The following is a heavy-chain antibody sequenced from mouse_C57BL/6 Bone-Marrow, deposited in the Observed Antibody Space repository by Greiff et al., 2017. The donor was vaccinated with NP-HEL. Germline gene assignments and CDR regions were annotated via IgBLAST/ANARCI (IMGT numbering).Heavy chain of an antibody. V-gene: IGHV1-63*01. CDR1: GYTFTNYW. J-gene: IGHJ2*01. CDR2: IYPGGGYT. CDR3: ARRDYDSSYSY. Sequence: QVQLKESGAELVRPGTSVKMSCKASGYTFTNYWIGWAKQRPGHGLAWIGDIYPGGGYTNYTEKFKGKATLTADKSSSTAYMQFSSLTSEDCASDYCARRDYDSSYSYWGQGTTLTVAS. D-gene: IGHD1-1*01.